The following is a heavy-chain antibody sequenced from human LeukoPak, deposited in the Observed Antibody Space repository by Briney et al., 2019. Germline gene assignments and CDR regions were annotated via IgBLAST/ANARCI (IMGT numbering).Heavy chain of an antibody. CDR2: ISPSDNTI. J-gene: IGHJ4*02. Sequence: PGGSLRLSCAASGVTFSTDDMNWVRQSPGKGLEWLSYISPSDNTIYYADSVKGRFTISRDNALNSLYLQMNSLRAEDSAVYYCARGGYYFDQWAQGTLVTVSS. D-gene: IGHD1-26*01. CDR1: GVTFSTDD. CDR3: ARGGYYFDQ. V-gene: IGHV3-48*03.